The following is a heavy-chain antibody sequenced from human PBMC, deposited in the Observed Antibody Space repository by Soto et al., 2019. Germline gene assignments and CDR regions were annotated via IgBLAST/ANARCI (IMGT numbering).Heavy chain of an antibody. CDR2: INPNSGGT. V-gene: IGHV1-2*04. D-gene: IGHD2-2*03. CDR1: GYTFTGYY. J-gene: IGHJ6*02. CDR3: ARDLDIVVVPAASEGPRGYYYYYGMDV. Sequence: AASVKVSCKASGYTFTGYYMHWVRQAPGQGLEWMGWINPNSGGTNYAQKFQGWVTMTRDTSISTAYMELSRLSSDDTAVYYCARDLDIVVVPAASEGPRGYYYYYGMDVWGQGTTVTVSS.